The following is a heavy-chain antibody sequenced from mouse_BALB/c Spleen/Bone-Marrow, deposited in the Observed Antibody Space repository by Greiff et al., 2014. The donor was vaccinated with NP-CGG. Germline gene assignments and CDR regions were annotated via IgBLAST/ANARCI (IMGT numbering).Heavy chain of an antibody. V-gene: IGHV2-9*02. CDR2: IWADGST. Sequence: VQLEESGPGLVAPSQSLSITCTVSGFSLTNYGVHWVRQPPGKGLEWLGVIWADGSTNYNSALMSRLSISKDNSKSQVFFKKNSLQTDDTAMYYCARITTATGAIDYWGQGTSVTVSS. CDR3: ARITTATGAIDY. CDR1: GFSLTNYG. D-gene: IGHD1-2*01. J-gene: IGHJ4*01.